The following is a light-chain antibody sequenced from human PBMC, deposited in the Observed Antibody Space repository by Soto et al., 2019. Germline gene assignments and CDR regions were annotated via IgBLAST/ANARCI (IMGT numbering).Light chain of an antibody. CDR3: QQLYSYPPT. J-gene: IGKJ4*01. CDR2: AAS. Sequence: DIPLTQSPSFLSASVGDRVTITCRASQGISSYLAWYQQKPGKAPNLLICAASTLQSGVPSRFSGSGSGTEFTLTISTLQPEDSATSYCQQLYSYPPTFGGGTKVEIK. CDR1: QGISSY. V-gene: IGKV1-9*01.